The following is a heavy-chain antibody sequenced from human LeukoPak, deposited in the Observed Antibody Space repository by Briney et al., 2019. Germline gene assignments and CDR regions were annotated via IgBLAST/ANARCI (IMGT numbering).Heavy chain of an antibody. CDR3: ARRSGYYWDAFDV. J-gene: IGHJ3*01. V-gene: IGHV3-7*01. CDR2: IKQDESEK. CDR1: GFNFNSYW. D-gene: IGHD3-22*01. Sequence: GGSLRLSCAVSGFNFNSYWMNWVRQAPGKGLEWVANIKQDESEKNYVDSVKGRFTISGDNANNLLHLQMNNLRADDTAVYYCARRSGYYWDAFDVWGQGTMVTVSS.